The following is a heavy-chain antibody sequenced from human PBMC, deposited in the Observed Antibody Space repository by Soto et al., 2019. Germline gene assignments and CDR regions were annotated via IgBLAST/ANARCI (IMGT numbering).Heavy chain of an antibody. CDR3: ANGATYYGSSGPFDY. V-gene: IGHV3-30*18. CDR1: GFTSSSYG. CDR2: ISYDGSNK. Sequence: GGSLRLSCAASGFTSSSYGMHWVRRAPGKGLEWVAVISYDGSNKYYADSVKGRFTISRDNSKNTLYLQMNSLRAEDTAVYYCANGATYYGSSGPFDYWGQGTLVTVSS. J-gene: IGHJ4*02. D-gene: IGHD3-22*01.